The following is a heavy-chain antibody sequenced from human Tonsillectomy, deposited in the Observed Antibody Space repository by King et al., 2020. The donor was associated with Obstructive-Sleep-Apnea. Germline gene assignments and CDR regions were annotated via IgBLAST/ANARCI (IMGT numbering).Heavy chain of an antibody. Sequence: VQLVESGGGLVKPGGSLRLSCAASGFTFSSYSMNWVRQAPGKGLEWVSSISSSSSYIYYADSVKGRFTISRDNAKNSLYLQMNSLRAEDTAVYYCARTDIVATISLDYWGQGTLVTVSS. D-gene: IGHD5-12*01. CDR2: ISSSSSYI. CDR3: ARTDIVATISLDY. J-gene: IGHJ4*02. CDR1: GFTFSSYS. V-gene: IGHV3-21*01.